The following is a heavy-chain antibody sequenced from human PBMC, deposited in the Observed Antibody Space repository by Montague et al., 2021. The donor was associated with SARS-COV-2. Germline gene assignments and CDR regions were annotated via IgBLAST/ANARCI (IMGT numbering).Heavy chain of an antibody. CDR1: GGSISSGSYY. V-gene: IGHV4-61*02. Sequence: TLSLTSTVSGGSISSGSYYWSWIRQPAGKGLEWIGRIYTSGSTNYNPSLKSRVTISVDTPKNQFSLKLSSVTAADTAVYYCAREWVYYDILTGYRNWFDPWGQGTLVTVSS. J-gene: IGHJ5*02. CDR2: IYTSGST. D-gene: IGHD3-9*01. CDR3: AREWVYYDILTGYRNWFDP.